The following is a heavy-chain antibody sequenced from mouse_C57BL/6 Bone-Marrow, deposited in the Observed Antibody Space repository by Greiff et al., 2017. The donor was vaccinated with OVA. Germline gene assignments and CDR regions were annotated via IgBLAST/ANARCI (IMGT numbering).Heavy chain of an antibody. V-gene: IGHV1-4*01. J-gene: IGHJ4*01. Sequence: VQLQQSGAELARPGASVKMSCKASGYTFTSYTMHWVKQRPGQGLEWIGYINPSSGYTKYNQKFKDKATLTADKSSSTAYMQLSSLTSEDSAVYYCARGSDYSNYDYAMDDWGQGTSVTVAS. CDR1: GYTFTSYT. CDR3: ARGSDYSNYDYAMDD. CDR2: INPSSGYT. D-gene: IGHD2-5*01.